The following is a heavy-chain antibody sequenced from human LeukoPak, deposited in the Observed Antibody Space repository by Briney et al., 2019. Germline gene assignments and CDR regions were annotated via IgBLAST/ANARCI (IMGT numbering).Heavy chain of an antibody. D-gene: IGHD3-22*01. CDR3: ARDLNYYDSSGYEF. J-gene: IGHJ4*02. CDR2: INPNSGGT. V-gene: IGHV1-2*06. Sequence: ASVKASCKASGYTFTGYYMHWVRQAPGQGLEWMGRINPNSGGTNYAQKFQGRVTMTRDTSISTAYMELSRLRSDDTAVYYCARDLNYYDSSGYEFWGQGTLVTVSS. CDR1: GYTFTGYY.